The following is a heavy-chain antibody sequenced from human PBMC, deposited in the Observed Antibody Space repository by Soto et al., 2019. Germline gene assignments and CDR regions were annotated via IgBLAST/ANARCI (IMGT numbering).Heavy chain of an antibody. J-gene: IGHJ4*02. Sequence: ASVKVSCMASGYSFSSYGITWVRQAPGQGLEWLGWISPYNDDTKYAQRLQGRVTMTTDTSTRTAYMDIRGLRSDDAAIYYCARGGYYDSPNYGYFDFWGLGT. CDR1: GYSFSSYG. D-gene: IGHD3-22*01. V-gene: IGHV1-18*01. CDR3: ARGGYYDSPNYGYFDF. CDR2: ISPYNDDT.